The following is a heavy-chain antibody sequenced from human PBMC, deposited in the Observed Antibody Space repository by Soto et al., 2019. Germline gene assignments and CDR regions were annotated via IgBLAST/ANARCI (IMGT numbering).Heavy chain of an antibody. D-gene: IGHD3-22*01. J-gene: IGHJ1*01. Sequence: QVQLVQSGAEVKKPGSSVKVSCKASGGSFSSYAMNWVRQAPGQGLEWMGGIIPTLGTAKYAQKFQGRVTITADDSTSTAYMELSSLGSEDTALYYCARGYYYDSTGYSNFHHWGQGTPVTVSS. V-gene: IGHV1-69*01. CDR3: ARGYYYDSTGYSNFHH. CDR1: GGSFSSYA. CDR2: IIPTLGTA.